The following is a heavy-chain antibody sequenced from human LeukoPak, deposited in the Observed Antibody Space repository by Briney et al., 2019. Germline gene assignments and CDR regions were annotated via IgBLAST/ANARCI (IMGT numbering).Heavy chain of an antibody. CDR3: AKMVGNYYGPGSYVHFDY. V-gene: IGHV3-23*01. CDR1: GFTFSSYA. Sequence: GGSLRLSCVASGFTFSSYAMNWVRQTPGKGLEWVSNVSGSGSSTYYAESVKGRFTISRDNSKNTMYLQMSSLRADDTATYHCAKMVGNYYGPGSYVHFDYWGQGTLVTVSS. D-gene: IGHD3-10*01. J-gene: IGHJ4*02. CDR2: VSGSGSST.